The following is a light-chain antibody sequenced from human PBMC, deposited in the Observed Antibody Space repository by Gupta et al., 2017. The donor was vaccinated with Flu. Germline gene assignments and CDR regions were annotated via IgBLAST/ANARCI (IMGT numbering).Light chain of an antibody. V-gene: IGKV1-33*01. J-gene: IGKJ4*01. CDR1: QEIKNY. Sequence: PSYLSASVGDRVTITCQATQEIKNYLNWYQQKPGKAPKLLIYDASKLETGVPSRFSGSGSGTDFTFTISSLQPEDIATYYCQQYYKLPRTFGGGTGVEIK. CDR2: DAS. CDR3: QQYYKLPRT.